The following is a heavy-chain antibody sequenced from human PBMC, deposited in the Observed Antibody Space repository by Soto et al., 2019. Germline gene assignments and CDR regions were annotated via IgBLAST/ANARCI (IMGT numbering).Heavy chain of an antibody. V-gene: IGHV2-5*02. D-gene: IGHD2-2*01. CDR2: IYWDDDK. J-gene: IGHJ3*01. CDR1: GFSLSADGVG. CDR3: AHAYGGTSWPNDAFDV. Sequence: QITLTESGPTLVKPTQTLTLTCTFSGFSLSADGVGVAWIRQPPGKALEWLALIYWDDDKRYSPSLKNRLTITKXTXKXXVVLTMTNMDPVDTATYYCAHAYGGTSWPNDAFDVWGQGTVVTVSS.